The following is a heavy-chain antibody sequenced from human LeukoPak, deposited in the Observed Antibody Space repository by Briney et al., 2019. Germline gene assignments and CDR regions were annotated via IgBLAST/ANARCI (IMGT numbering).Heavy chain of an antibody. V-gene: IGHV3-43*02. CDR2: ISGDGGST. CDR1: GFTFDDYA. CDR3: AKDENYCSGGSCYSLLVY. D-gene: IGHD2-15*01. J-gene: IGHJ4*02. Sequence: AGGSLRLSCAASGFTFDDYAMHWVRQAPGKGLEWVSRISGDGGSTYYADSVKGRFTISRDNSKNSLYLQMNSLRTEDTALYYCAKDENYCSGGSCYSLLVYWGQGTLVTVSS.